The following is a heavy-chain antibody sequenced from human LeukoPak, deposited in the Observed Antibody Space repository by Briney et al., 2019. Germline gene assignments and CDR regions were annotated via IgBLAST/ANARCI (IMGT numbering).Heavy chain of an antibody. CDR2: ISYDGSNK. V-gene: IGHV3-30*18. CDR3: AKDSGYSGYYSSDY. Sequence: GGSLRLSCAASGFTFSSYGMHWVRQAPGKGLEWVAVISYDGSNKYYADSVKGRFTISRDNSKNTLYLQMNSLRAEDTAVYYCAKDSGYSGYYSSDYWGQGTLVTVSS. J-gene: IGHJ4*02. CDR1: GFTFSSYG. D-gene: IGHD5-12*01.